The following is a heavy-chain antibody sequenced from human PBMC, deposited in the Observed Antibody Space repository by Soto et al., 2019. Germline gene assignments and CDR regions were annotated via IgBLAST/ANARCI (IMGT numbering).Heavy chain of an antibody. V-gene: IGHV3-53*01. D-gene: IGHD2-15*01. CDR3: ARAYGGNPALFDP. CDR1: GFTVSSDY. CDR2: IYTSGST. Sequence: EVQLVESGGGLIQPGGSLRLSCAASGFTVSSDYMSWVRQAPGKGLEWVSVIYTSGSTYYADSVKGRFTFSRDNSKNTRYLQMNSLRAEDTAVYYCARAYGGNPALFDPWGQGTLVTVSS. J-gene: IGHJ5*02.